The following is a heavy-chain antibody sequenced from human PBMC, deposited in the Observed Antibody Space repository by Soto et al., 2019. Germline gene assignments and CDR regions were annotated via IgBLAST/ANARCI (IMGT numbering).Heavy chain of an antibody. CDR2: ISAYNGNT. J-gene: IGHJ6*02. D-gene: IGHD2-21*02. CDR1: GYTFASYG. V-gene: IGHV1-18*01. CDR3: GSTYYNPYTKSRVTISVDTSKNQFSLKLSSVTAADTAVYYCARVGELRCSSTSCYGGLGYYYGMDV. Sequence: ASVKVSCKGSGYTFASYGISWVRQAPGQGLEWMGWISAYNGNTNYAQKLQGRVTMTTDTSTSTAYMELRSLRSDDTAGYYCGSTYYNPYTKSRVTISVDTSKNQFSLKLSSVTAADTAVYYCARVGELRCSSTSCYGGLGYYYGMDVWGQGTTVTVSS.